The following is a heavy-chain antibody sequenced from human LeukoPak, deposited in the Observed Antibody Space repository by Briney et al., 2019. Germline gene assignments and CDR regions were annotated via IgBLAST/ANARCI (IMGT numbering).Heavy chain of an antibody. J-gene: IGHJ3*02. V-gene: IGHV3-30*02. Sequence: GGSLRLSCAASGFTFSSYGMHWVRQAPGKGLEWVAFIRYDGSDKYYVNSVKGRFTISRDNSKNTLYLQMNSLRTEDTAVYYCAKDGTPRGAFDIWGQGTMVTVSS. CDR3: AKDGTPRGAFDI. D-gene: IGHD1/OR15-1a*01. CDR1: GFTFSSYG. CDR2: IRYDGSDK.